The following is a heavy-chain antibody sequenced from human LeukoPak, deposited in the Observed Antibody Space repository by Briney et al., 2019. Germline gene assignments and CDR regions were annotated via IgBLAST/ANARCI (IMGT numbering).Heavy chain of an antibody. CDR2: INPNSGGT. CDR3: ARTTYYYDSSGYYGY. V-gene: IGHV1-2*02. Sequence: ASVKVSCKASGYTFTGCYMHWVRQAPGQGLEWMGWINPNSGGTNYAQKFQGRVTMTRDTSISTAYMELSRLRSDDTAVYYCARTTYYYDSSGYYGYWGQGTLVTVSS. D-gene: IGHD3-22*01. CDR1: GYTFTGCY. J-gene: IGHJ4*02.